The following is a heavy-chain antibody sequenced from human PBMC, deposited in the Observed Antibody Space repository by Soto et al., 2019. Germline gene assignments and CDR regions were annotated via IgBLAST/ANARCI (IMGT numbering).Heavy chain of an antibody. V-gene: IGHV3-30*18. J-gene: IGHJ6*02. CDR3: AKDREPELRFLEWPPLGMDV. Sequence: GGSLRLSCAASGFTFSSYGMHWVRQAPGKGLEWVAVISYDGSNKYYADSVKGRFTISRDNSKNTLYLQMNSLRAEDTAVYYCAKDREPELRFLEWPPLGMDVWGQGTTVTVSS. CDR1: GFTFSSYG. CDR2: ISYDGSNK. D-gene: IGHD3-3*01.